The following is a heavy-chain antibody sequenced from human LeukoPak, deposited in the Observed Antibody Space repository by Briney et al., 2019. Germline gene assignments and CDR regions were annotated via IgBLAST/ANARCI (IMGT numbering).Heavy chain of an antibody. J-gene: IGHJ4*02. CDR2: INHSGST. CDR1: GGSFSGYY. CDR3: AREWAAAGQFDY. D-gene: IGHD6-13*01. Sequence: PSETLSLTCAVYGGSFSGYYWSWIRQPPGKGLEWIGEINHSGSTNYNPSLKSRVTISVDTSKNQFSLKLSSVTAADTAVYYCAREWAAAGQFDYWGQGTLVTVSS. V-gene: IGHV4-34*01.